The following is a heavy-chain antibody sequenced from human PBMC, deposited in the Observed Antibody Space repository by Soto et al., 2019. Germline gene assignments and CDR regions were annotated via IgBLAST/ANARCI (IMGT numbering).Heavy chain of an antibody. D-gene: IGHD3-10*01. CDR1: GFTFISYG. J-gene: IGHJ6*01. CDR3: ARDRTFYGSGSKGMDF. CDR2: IRYDGSNK. V-gene: IGHV3-30*02. Sequence: GGSLRLSCVPSGFTFISYGMHWVRQAPGKGLEWPAIIRYDGSNKYYGDSVKGRFTISRDNSNNTLYLEMNNLRAEDAAVYYCARDRTFYGSGSKGMDFWGQGTTVTVSS.